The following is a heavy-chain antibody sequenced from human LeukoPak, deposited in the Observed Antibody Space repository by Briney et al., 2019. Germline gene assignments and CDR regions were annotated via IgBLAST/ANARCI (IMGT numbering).Heavy chain of an antibody. J-gene: IGHJ6*03. V-gene: IGHV3-23*01. CDR2: ISGSGGTP. CDR1: GFTFSSYA. D-gene: IGHD3-10*01. CDR3: AKAGSGYYYYGSGSYYKDYYYMDV. Sequence: GGSLRLSCAASGFTFSSYAMSWVRQAPGKGLEGVSSISGSGGTPYYADSVKGRFTISRDNSKNTLYLQMNSLRAEDTAVYYCAKAGSGYYYYGSGSYYKDYYYMDVWGKGTTVTVSS.